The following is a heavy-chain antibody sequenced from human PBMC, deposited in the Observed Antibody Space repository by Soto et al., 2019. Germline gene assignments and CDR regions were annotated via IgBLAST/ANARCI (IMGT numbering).Heavy chain of an antibody. J-gene: IGHJ4*02. CDR2: ISAYNGNT. CDR3: ARAWGYTGIVGDTKYYFDY. D-gene: IGHD1-26*01. V-gene: IGHV1-18*04. Sequence: ASVKVSCKASGYTFTSYGISWVRQAPGQGLEWMGWISAYNGNTNYAQKLQGRVTMTTDTSTSTAYMELRRLRSDDTAVYYCARAWGYTGIVGDTKYYFDYWGQGTLVTVSS. CDR1: GYTFTSYG.